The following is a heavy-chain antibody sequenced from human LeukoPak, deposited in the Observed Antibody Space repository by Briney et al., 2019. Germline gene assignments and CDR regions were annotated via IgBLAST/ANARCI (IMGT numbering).Heavy chain of an antibody. CDR2: INAGNGNT. V-gene: IGHV1-3*01. J-gene: IGHJ4*02. Sequence: ASVKVSCKASGYTFTSYAMHWVRQAPGQRLEWMGWINAGNGNTKYSQKFQGRVTITRDTSASTAYMELSSLRPEDTAVYYCARSYYGSGSYCLFDYWGQGTLVTVSP. CDR3: ARSYYGSGSYCLFDY. CDR1: GYTFTSYA. D-gene: IGHD3-10*01.